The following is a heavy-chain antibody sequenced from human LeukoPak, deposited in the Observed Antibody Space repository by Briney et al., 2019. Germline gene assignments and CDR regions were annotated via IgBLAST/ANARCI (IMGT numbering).Heavy chain of an antibody. CDR1: GGTFSSYA. V-gene: IGHV1-69*05. CDR3: ARTDYYDSIAYYLDY. Sequence: SVKVSCKASGGTFSSYAISWVRQAPGQGLEWMGRIIPIFGTANYAQKFQGRVTITTDESTSTAYMELSSLRSEDTAVYYCARTDYYDSIAYYLDYWGQGTLVTVSS. J-gene: IGHJ4*02. CDR2: IIPIFGTA. D-gene: IGHD3-22*01.